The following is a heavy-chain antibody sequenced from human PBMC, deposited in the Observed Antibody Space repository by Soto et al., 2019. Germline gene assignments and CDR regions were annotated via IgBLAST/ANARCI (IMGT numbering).Heavy chain of an antibody. V-gene: IGHV3-48*02. D-gene: IGHD4-4*01. CDR3: AREGGNLNWFDP. CDR1: GFTFSSYS. CDR2: ISSSSSTI. J-gene: IGHJ5*02. Sequence: EVQLVESGGGLVQPGGSLRLSCAASGFTFSSYSMNWVRQAPGKGLEWVSYISSSSSTIYYADSVKGRFTMSRDKAKNSVYLQMTSLRDEDPAVYYCAREGGNLNWFDPWGQGTLVTVSS.